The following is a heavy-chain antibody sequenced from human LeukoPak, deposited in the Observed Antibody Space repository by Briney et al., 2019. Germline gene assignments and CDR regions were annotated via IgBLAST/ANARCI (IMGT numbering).Heavy chain of an antibody. V-gene: IGHV1-46*01. CDR3: ASFDDYGGDFDY. CDR2: INPSGGST. Sequence: AASVTVSCKASGYTFTSYYMHWGRQAPGQGLEWMGIINPSGGSTSYAQKFQGRVTMTRDMSTSTVYMELSSLRSEDTAVYYCASFDDYGGDFDYWGQGTLVTVSS. D-gene: IGHD4-23*01. J-gene: IGHJ4*02. CDR1: GYTFTSYY.